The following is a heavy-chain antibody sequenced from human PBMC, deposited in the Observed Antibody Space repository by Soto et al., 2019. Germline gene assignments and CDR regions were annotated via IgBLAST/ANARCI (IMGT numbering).Heavy chain of an antibody. D-gene: IGHD3-22*01. CDR3: ARAHYGPSGYYFDS. CDR1: GDSISSGGYS. J-gene: IGHJ4*02. V-gene: IGHV4-30-2*01. CDR2: IYHTGST. Sequence: QVQLQESGSGLVKPSQTLSLNSTVSGDSISSGGYSWSWIRQPPRQGLEWIGYIYHTGSTSYSPSLKSRDTMSVDKSKNQFSLSLNSVTAADTAIYYCARAHYGPSGYYFDSWGQGALFTVSS.